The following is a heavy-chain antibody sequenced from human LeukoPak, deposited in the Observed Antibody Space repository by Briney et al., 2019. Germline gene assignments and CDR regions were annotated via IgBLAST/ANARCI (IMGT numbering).Heavy chain of an antibody. Sequence: PSETLSLTCTVSGGSISNYYWSWIRQPPGKGLEWIGYIYDSGITNYSPSLKSRVTISVDTSKNQFSLKLSSVTAADTAVYYCARAPQWLQAKFDYWGQGTLVTVSS. D-gene: IGHD5-12*01. CDR2: IYDSGIT. V-gene: IGHV4-59*12. CDR1: GGSISNYY. J-gene: IGHJ4*02. CDR3: ARAPQWLQAKFDY.